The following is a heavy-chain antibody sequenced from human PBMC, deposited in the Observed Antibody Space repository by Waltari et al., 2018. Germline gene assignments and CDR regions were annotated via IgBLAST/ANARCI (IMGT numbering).Heavy chain of an antibody. CDR2: IIPIFGTA. D-gene: IGHD5-12*01. J-gene: IGHJ4*02. CDR1: GGTFSRYA. Sequence: QVKLVQSGAEVKKPGSSVKVSCKASGGTFSRYAISWVRQAPGQGLEWMGGIIPIFGTANYAQKFHGRVTITTDESTSTAYMELSSLRSEDTAVYYCARESVSGSDLDYWGQGTLVTVSS. V-gene: IGHV1-69*05. CDR3: ARESVSGSDLDY.